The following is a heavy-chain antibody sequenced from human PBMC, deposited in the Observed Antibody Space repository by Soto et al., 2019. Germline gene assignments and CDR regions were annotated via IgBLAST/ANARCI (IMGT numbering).Heavy chain of an antibody. Sequence: QMLLVESGGGVVQPGGSLRLSCAASGFTFNYYPMHWVRQAPGKGLEWVAVVSFDGSNKYYADSVKGRFTISKDNSKNTLYLQMNSLRREDTAVYYCARLPGPLVAVLYIYPLDGREAMSDVDVWGQGTTVTVSS. CDR2: VSFDGSNK. CDR3: ARLPGPLVAVLYIYPLDGREAMSDVDV. V-gene: IGHV3-30-3*01. CDR1: GFTFNYYP. D-gene: IGHD6-19*01. J-gene: IGHJ6*02.